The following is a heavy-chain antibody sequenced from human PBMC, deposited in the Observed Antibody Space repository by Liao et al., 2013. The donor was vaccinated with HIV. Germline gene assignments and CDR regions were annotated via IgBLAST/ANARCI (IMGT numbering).Heavy chain of an antibody. Sequence: QVQLQESGPGLVKPSQILSLNCTVFGGSISSGDNYWGWVRQPPGKGLEWIGSMYESGSAYYSPSLKSRVTISVDSSNNYVSLKMTSVTAADTAVYYCARGRLTSFDSWGQGILVTVSS. CDR2: MYESGSA. V-gene: IGHV4-39*07. CDR1: GGSISSGDNY. D-gene: IGHD1/OR15-1a*01. J-gene: IGHJ4*02. CDR3: ARGRLTSFDS.